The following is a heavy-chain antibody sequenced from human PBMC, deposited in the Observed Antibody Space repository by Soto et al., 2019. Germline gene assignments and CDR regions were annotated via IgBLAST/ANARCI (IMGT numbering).Heavy chain of an antibody. Sequence: GGSLRLSCAASGFTFSSYSMNWVRQAPGKGLEWVSYISSSSSTIYYADSVKGRFTIPRDNAKNSLYLQMNSLRAEDTAVYYCARDRSITGTRSYYFDYWGQGTLVTVSS. J-gene: IGHJ4*02. CDR1: GFTFSSYS. CDR2: ISSSSSTI. CDR3: ARDRSITGTRSYYFDY. D-gene: IGHD1-7*01. V-gene: IGHV3-48*01.